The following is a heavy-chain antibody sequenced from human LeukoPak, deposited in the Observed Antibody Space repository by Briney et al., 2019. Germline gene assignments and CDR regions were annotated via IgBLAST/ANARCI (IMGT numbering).Heavy chain of an antibody. J-gene: IGHJ3*02. CDR3: ARGIAAAGAAFDI. CDR1: GGSISSSY. D-gene: IGHD6-13*01. CDR2: ITYTGNT. V-gene: IGHV4-59*01. Sequence: SETLSLTCTVSGGSISSSYWSWIRQPPGRGLEWIGYITYTGNTNYNPSLQSRVTISVDTSKNQFSLKLSSVTAADTAVYYCARGIAAAGAAFDIWGQGTMVTVSS.